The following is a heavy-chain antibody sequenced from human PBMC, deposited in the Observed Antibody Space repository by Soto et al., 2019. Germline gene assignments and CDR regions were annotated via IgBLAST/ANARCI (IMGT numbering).Heavy chain of an antibody. Sequence: GGSLRLSGAASGFTFSSYWMSWVRQAPGKGLEWVANIKQDGSEKYYVDSVKGRFTISRDNAKNSLYLQMNSLRAEDTAVYYCARDPSTVRGTLGMDVWGQGTTVTVSS. CDR2: IKQDGSEK. V-gene: IGHV3-7*05. J-gene: IGHJ6*02. D-gene: IGHD3-10*01. CDR1: GFTFSSYW. CDR3: ARDPSTVRGTLGMDV.